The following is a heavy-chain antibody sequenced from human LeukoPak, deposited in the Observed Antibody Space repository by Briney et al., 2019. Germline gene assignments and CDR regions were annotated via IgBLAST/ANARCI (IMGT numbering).Heavy chain of an antibody. V-gene: IGHV3-30*18. CDR1: GFTFSNFG. D-gene: IGHD5-24*01. J-gene: IGHJ4*02. CDR2: ISYDGKNE. Sequence: GGSLRLSCAASGFTFSNFGMHWVRQAPGKGLEWVAVISYDGKNEYYTDSVKGRFTVSRDNAKNTLYLQMNSLRAEDTAVYYCAEQMAVDYFDHWGQGTLVTVSS. CDR3: AEQMAVDYFDH.